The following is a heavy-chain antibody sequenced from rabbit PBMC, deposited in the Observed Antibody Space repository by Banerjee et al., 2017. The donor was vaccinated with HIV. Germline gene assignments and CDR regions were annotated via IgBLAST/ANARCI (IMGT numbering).Heavy chain of an antibody. CDR2: IYPDYGST. CDR3: AREYGGDAGFGWTRYYGMAL. Sequence: QEQLEESGGGLVQPGGSLTLSCKASGIDFSRYGISWVRQAPGKGLEWIAYIYPDYGSTDYANWVNGRFTISMTSSTTVTLQMTSLTAADTATYFCAREYGGDAGFGWTRYYGMALWGPGTLVTVS. CDR1: GIDFSRYG. J-gene: IGHJ6*01. V-gene: IGHV1S45*01. D-gene: IGHD4-2*01.